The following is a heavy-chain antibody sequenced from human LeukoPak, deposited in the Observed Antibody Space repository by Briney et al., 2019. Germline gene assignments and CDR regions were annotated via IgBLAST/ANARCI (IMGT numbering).Heavy chain of an antibody. J-gene: IGHJ4*02. D-gene: IGHD3-22*01. CDR2: ISSSGSTI. CDR3: ARGSTYYDSSGQVPFDY. V-gene: IGHV3-48*01. Sequence: WVSYISSSGSTIYYADSVKGRFTISRDNAKNSLYLHMNSLRAEDTAVYYCARGSTYYDSSGQVPFDYWGQGTLVTVSS.